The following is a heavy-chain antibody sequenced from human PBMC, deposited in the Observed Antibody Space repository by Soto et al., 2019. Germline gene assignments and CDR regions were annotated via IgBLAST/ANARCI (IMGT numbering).Heavy chain of an antibody. J-gene: IGHJ4*02. CDR2: INHSGST. CDR3: ARTYTIFGVVAHDY. V-gene: IGHV4-34*01. D-gene: IGHD3-3*01. CDR1: GGSFSGYY. Sequence: SETLSLTCAVYGGSFSGYYWSWIRQPPGKGLEWIGEINHSGSTNYNPSLKSRVTLSVDTSKNQFSLKLSSVTAAGTAVYYCARTYTIFGVVAHDYWGQGTLVTVSS.